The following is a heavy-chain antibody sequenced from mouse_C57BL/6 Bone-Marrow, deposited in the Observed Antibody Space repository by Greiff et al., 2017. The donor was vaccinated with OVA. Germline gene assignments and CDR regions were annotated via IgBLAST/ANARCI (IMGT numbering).Heavy chain of an antibody. Sequence: EVKVVESGGGLVKPGGSLKLSCAASGFTFSSYAMSWVRQTPEKRLEWVATISDGGSYTYYPDNVKGRFTISRDNAKNNLYLQMSHLKSEDTAMYYCERGPCDGYYVGYAMDYWGQGTSVTVSS. J-gene: IGHJ4*01. D-gene: IGHD2-3*01. CDR3: ERGPCDGYYVGYAMDY. V-gene: IGHV5-4*03. CDR1: GFTFSSYA. CDR2: ISDGGSYT.